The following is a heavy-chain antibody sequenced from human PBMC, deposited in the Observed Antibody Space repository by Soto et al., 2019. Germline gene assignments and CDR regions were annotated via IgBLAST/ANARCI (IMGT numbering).Heavy chain of an antibody. J-gene: IGHJ6*02. CDR3: ARDRWDYSNYVFYYGMDV. CDR2: ISAYNGNT. CDR1: GYTFTSYG. V-gene: IGHV1-18*01. Sequence: ASVKVSCKASGYTFTSYGISWVRQAPGQGLEWMGWISAYNGNTNYAQKLQGRVTMTTDTSTSTAYMELRSLRSDDTAVYYCARDRWDYSNYVFYYGMDVWGQGTTVTVSS. D-gene: IGHD4-4*01.